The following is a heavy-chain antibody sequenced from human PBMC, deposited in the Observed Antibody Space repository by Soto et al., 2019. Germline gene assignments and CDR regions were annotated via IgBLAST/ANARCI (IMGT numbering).Heavy chain of an antibody. CDR3: ARDPVGYSYGYVDY. V-gene: IGHV3-33*01. D-gene: IGHD5-18*01. CDR1: GFTFSSYG. J-gene: IGHJ4*02. CDR2: IWYDGSNK. Sequence: GGSLRLSCAASGFTFSSYGMHWVRQAPGKGLEWVAVIWYDGSNKYYVDSVKGRFTISRDNSKNTLYLQMNSLRAEDTAVYYCARDPVGYSYGYVDYWGQGTLVTVSS.